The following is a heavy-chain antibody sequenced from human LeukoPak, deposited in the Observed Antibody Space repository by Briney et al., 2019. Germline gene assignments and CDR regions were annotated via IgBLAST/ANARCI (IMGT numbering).Heavy chain of an antibody. D-gene: IGHD6-6*01. V-gene: IGHV1-69*05. Sequence: ASVKVSCKASGGTFSSYAISWVRQAPGQGLEWMGGIIPIFGTANYAQKFQGRVTITTDESTSTAYMELSSLRSEDTAVYYCARVASSSGPYYHYYYMDVWGKGTTVTVSS. CDR3: ARVASSSGPYYHYYYMDV. CDR2: IIPIFGTA. CDR1: GGTFSSYA. J-gene: IGHJ6*03.